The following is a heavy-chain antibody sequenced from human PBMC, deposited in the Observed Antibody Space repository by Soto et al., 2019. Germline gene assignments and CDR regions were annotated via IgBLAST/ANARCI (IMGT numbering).Heavy chain of an antibody. Sequence: ASGKVSCKGSGYRVTTFYIHWVRQAAGQGLEWMGRMNVDTGGTTYAQEFQGRVTMTRDTSISTAYMEVTNVKSDDTAIYYCARDGNFVLRGYSFGFDFWGQGTRVTVS. CDR2: MNVDTGGT. J-gene: IGHJ4*02. CDR1: GYRVTTFY. D-gene: IGHD5-18*01. V-gene: IGHV1-2*06. CDR3: ARDGNFVLRGYSFGFDF.